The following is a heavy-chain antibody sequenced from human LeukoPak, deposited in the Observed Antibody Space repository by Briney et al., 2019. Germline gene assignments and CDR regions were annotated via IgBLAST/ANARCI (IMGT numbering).Heavy chain of an antibody. D-gene: IGHD1-14*01. V-gene: IGHV3-53*01. J-gene: IGHJ4*02. CDR3: ARGVEPLAANTLAY. CDR1: GFTVITND. Sequence: GGSLRLSCAASGFTVITNDMTWVRQAPRNGLEWVSVLYSDGNTKYADAVQGRFTISRDNSKNTLYLEMNSLSPDDTAVYYCARGVEPLAANTLAYWGQGTLVTVSS. CDR2: LYSDGNT.